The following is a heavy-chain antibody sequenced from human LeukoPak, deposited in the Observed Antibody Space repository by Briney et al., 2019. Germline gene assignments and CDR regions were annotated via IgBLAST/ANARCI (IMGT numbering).Heavy chain of an antibody. V-gene: IGHV5-51*01. Sequence: PGESLKISCKGSGYSFTSYWIGWVRQMPGKGLEWMGIIYPGDSDTRYSPSFQGQVTISADKSISTAYLQWSSLKASDTAMYYCATSGYSYGDYYYYYMDVWGKGTTVTVSS. CDR3: ATSGYSYGDYYYYYMDV. CDR1: GYSFTSYW. CDR2: IYPGDSDT. D-gene: IGHD5-18*01. J-gene: IGHJ6*03.